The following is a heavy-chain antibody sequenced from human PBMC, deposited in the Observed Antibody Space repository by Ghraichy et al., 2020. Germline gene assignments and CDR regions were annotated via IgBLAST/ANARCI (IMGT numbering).Heavy chain of an antibody. CDR1: GYTFTSYD. CDR2: MSPNSGNT. J-gene: IGHJ4*02. D-gene: IGHD6-13*01. V-gene: IGHV1-8*01. Sequence: ASVKVSCKASGYTFTSYDINWVRQATGQGLEWMGWMSPNSGNTGYAQKFQGRVTMTRNTSISTAYMELSSLRSEDTAVYYCARVYSSSYYSVYWGQGTLVTVSS. CDR3: ARVYSSSYYSVY.